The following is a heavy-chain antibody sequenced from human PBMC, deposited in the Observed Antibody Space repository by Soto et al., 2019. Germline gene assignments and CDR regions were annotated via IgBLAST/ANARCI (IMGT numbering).Heavy chain of an antibody. CDR1: GFTFSSYG. Sequence: QVQLVESGGGVVQPGRSLRLSCAASGFTFSSYGMHWVRQAPGKGLEWVAVIWYDGSNKYYADSVKGRFTISRDNSKNTRYLQMNSLRAEGTAVYYCARGGWFDAFDIWGQGTMVTVSS. D-gene: IGHD6-19*01. V-gene: IGHV3-33*01. CDR2: IWYDGSNK. J-gene: IGHJ3*02. CDR3: ARGGWFDAFDI.